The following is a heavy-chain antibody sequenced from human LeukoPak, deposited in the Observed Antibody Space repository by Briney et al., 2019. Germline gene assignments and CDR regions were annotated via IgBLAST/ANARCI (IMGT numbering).Heavy chain of an antibody. CDR3: ARDSSYYNYFDY. V-gene: IGHV3-21*01. CDR1: GFTFSSHF. D-gene: IGHD2/OR15-2a*01. J-gene: IGHJ4*02. CDR2: IGSGGNFI. Sequence: GGSLRLSCAASGFTFSSHFINWVRQAPGRGLEWVSSIGSGGNFIYYADSVKGRFTISRDNAKNSLYLQMNSLRAEDTAVYYCARDSSYYNYFDYWGQGTLVTVSS.